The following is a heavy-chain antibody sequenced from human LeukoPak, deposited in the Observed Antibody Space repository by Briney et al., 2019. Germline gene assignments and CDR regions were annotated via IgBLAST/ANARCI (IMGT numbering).Heavy chain of an antibody. CDR3: ARDLEGATCDY. D-gene: IGHD1-26*01. CDR1: GYTFTSYG. CDR2: ISAYNGNT. Sequence: ASAKVSRKASGYTFTSYGISRVRQAPGQGRGWMGWISAYNGNTNYSQKPQGSVTMTTDTSTSTAYMELRSLRSDDTAVYYCARDLEGATCDYWGQGTLVTVSS. J-gene: IGHJ4*02. V-gene: IGHV1-18*01.